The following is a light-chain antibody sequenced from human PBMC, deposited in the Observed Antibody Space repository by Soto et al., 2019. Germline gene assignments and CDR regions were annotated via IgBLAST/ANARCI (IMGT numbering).Light chain of an antibody. CDR2: GNI. CDR3: QLYDNRLRAYV. CDR1: SSNIGTGYD. V-gene: IGLV1-40*01. J-gene: IGLJ1*01. Sequence: QSVLTQQPSMSAASGQRVTISCTGRSSNIGTGYDVHWYQQLPGTAPKLLIHGNINRPSVVPDRFSGSKSGTSASLVITGLQPEDEATYYCQLYDNRLRAYVFGAGTKVTAL.